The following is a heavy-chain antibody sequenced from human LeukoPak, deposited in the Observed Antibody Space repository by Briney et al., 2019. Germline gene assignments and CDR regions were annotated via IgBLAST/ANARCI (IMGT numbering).Heavy chain of an antibody. Sequence: SETLSLTCAVYGGSFSGYYWSWIRQPPGKGLEWIGEINHSGSTNYNPSLKRRVTISVDTSKNQFSLKLSSVTAADTAVYYCARGGPYCSSTSCYPSNWFDPWGQGTLVTVSS. CDR3: ARGGPYCSSTSCYPSNWFDP. J-gene: IGHJ5*02. CDR1: GGSFSGYY. CDR2: INHSGST. D-gene: IGHD2-2*01. V-gene: IGHV4-34*01.